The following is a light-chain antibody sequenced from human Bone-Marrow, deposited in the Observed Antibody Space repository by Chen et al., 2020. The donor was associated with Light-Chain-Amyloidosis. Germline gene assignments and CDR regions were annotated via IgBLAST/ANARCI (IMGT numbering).Light chain of an antibody. Sequence: SYVLTQPSSVLVAPGQTATIACGGNNIGTTSVHWYQQTPGQAPLLVVYDDSDRPSGIPERLSGTNSGNTATLTISRVEAEDEADYYCQVWDRSSDRPVFGGGTKLTVL. CDR2: DDS. CDR3: QVWDRSSDRPV. V-gene: IGLV3-21*02. CDR1: NIGTTS. J-gene: IGLJ3*02.